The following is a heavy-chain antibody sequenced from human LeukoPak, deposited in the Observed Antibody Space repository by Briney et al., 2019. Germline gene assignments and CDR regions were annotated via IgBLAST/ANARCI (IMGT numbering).Heavy chain of an antibody. CDR2: ISSGTSYI. CDR3: AKEYTGTFSPFPSYFDN. CDR1: GFTFNTYT. V-gene: IGHV3-21*04. D-gene: IGHD1-26*01. J-gene: IGHJ4*02. Sequence: GGSLRLSCAASGFTFNTYTMNWVRQAPGKGLEWVSSISSGTSYIYYADSVKGRFTISRDNAKNSLYLQMNSLRAEDTAIYYCAKEYTGTFSPFPSYFDNWGQGTLVTVSS.